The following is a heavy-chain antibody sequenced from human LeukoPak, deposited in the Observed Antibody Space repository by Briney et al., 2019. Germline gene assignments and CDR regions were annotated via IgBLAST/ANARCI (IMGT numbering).Heavy chain of an antibody. V-gene: IGHV3-9*01. Sequence: GGSLRLSCAASGFTFDDYGMYWVRQAPGKGLEWVSGISWNSGSIGYADSVKGRFTISRDNSKNTLYLQMNSLRAEDTAVYYCAKHSDYDILSAFDYWGQGTLVTVSS. CDR3: AKHSDYDILSAFDY. D-gene: IGHD3-9*01. CDR2: ISWNSGSI. CDR1: GFTFDDYG. J-gene: IGHJ4*02.